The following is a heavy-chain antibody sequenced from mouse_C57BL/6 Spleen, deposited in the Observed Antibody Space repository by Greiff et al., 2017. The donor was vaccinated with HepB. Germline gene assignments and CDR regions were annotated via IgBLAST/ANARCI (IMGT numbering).Heavy chain of an antibody. Sequence: VQLQQSGPELVKPGASVKISCKASGYTFTDYYMNWVKQSHGKSLEWIGDINPNNGGTSYNQKFKGKATLTVDKSSSTAYMELRSLTSEDSAVYYCARSRYSFDYWGQGTTLTVSS. CDR3: ARSRYSFDY. CDR2: INPNNGGT. V-gene: IGHV1-26*01. J-gene: IGHJ2*01. CDR1: GYTFTDYY.